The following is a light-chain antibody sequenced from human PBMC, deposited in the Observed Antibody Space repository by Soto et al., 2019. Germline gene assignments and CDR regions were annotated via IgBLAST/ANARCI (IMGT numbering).Light chain of an antibody. Sequence: DIQMTQFPSTLSASVGDRVTITCRASQSIRNWLAWYQQKPGKAPKLLIYDASSLQSGVPSRFSGSGSGTEFTLTISSLQPDDFGTYYCQQFNNYPLTFGQGTRLEIK. CDR3: QQFNNYPLT. CDR2: DAS. CDR1: QSIRNW. J-gene: IGKJ5*01. V-gene: IGKV1-5*01.